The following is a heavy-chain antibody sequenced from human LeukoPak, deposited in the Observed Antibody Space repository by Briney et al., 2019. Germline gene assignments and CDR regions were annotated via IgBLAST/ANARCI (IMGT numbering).Heavy chain of an antibody. J-gene: IGHJ4*02. D-gene: IGHD3-22*01. CDR3: ARSRHYYDSSGQTSLFDY. CDR1: GFSLSTSGMC. CDR2: IDWDDDK. Sequence: ESGPTLVNPTQTLTLTCTFSGFSLSTSGMCVSWIRQPPGKALEWLARIDWDDDKYYSTSLKTRLTISKDTSKNQVVLTITNMDPVDTATYYCARSRHYYDSSGQTSLFDYWGQGTLVTVSS. V-gene: IGHV2-70*11.